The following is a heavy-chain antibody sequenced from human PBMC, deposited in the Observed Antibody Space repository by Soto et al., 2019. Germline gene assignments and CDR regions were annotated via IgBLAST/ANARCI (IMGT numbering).Heavy chain of an antibody. J-gene: IGHJ6*02. D-gene: IGHD2-15*01. V-gene: IGHV1-46*01. Sequence: VASVKVSCKASGYTFTSYYMHWVRQAPGQGLEWMGIFNPSGGSTSYAQKFQGRVTMTRDTSTSTVYMELSSLRSEDTAVYYCARETDCSGGSCYYYYYGMDVWGQGTTVTVSS. CDR2: FNPSGGST. CDR3: ARETDCSGGSCYYYYYGMDV. CDR1: GYTFTSYY.